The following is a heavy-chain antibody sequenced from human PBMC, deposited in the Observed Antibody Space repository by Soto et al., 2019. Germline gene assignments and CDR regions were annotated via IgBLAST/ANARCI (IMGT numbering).Heavy chain of an antibody. V-gene: IGHV3-74*01. D-gene: IGHD2-21*02. CDR1: GFTFSNYW. J-gene: IGHJ4*02. CDR3: ARLPVTAVTSIDY. Sequence: EVQLVESGGGLVQPGGSLRLSCAASGFTFSNYWMHWVRQAPGKGLVWVSRINSDGNIKDYADSVKGRFTISRDNARNRLYLQVNSLTDEDTAVYYRARLPVTAVTSIDYWGQGTLVSVSS. CDR2: INSDGNIK.